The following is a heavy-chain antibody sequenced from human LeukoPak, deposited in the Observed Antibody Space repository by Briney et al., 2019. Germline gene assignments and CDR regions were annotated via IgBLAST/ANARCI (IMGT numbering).Heavy chain of an antibody. Sequence: PSQTQSLTCTVSGGSISSGDYYWSWIRQPPGKGLEWIGYIYYSGSTYYNPSLKSRVTISVDTSKNQFSLKLSSVTAADTAVYYCARAQSEYSSSSDHFDYWGQGTLVTVSS. D-gene: IGHD6-6*01. V-gene: IGHV4-30-4*08. CDR2: IYYSGST. CDR3: ARAQSEYSSSSDHFDY. CDR1: GGSISSGDYY. J-gene: IGHJ4*02.